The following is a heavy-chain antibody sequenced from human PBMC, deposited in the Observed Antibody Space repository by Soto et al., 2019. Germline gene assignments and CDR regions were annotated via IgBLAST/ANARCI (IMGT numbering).Heavy chain of an antibody. CDR2: SSNSGSFT. Sequence: GRSLRLSCAASGFTFSDHYMSWIRQAPGKGLEWIGYSSNSGSFTRYADSVKGRFSISRDNAKNSLYLQINSLRGDDTAIYYCVRSGDNYNLLDYWGQGTPVTVSS. D-gene: IGHD1-1*01. CDR1: GFTFSDHY. J-gene: IGHJ4*02. V-gene: IGHV3-11*06. CDR3: VRSGDNYNLLDY.